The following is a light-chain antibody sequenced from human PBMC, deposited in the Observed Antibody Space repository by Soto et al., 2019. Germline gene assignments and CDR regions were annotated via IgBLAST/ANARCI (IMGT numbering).Light chain of an antibody. CDR3: HQRYNWPRVT. CDR1: QSVSNS. J-gene: IGKJ5*01. V-gene: IGKV3-11*01. Sequence: EIVLTESPATPALSPGQRVTLSCRASQSVSNSLAWYQQKPGQPPRLLIYDVSNRATGIPARFSGSGSGTDFTLTITSLEPEDFAVYFCHQRYNWPRVTFGQGTRLEIK. CDR2: DVS.